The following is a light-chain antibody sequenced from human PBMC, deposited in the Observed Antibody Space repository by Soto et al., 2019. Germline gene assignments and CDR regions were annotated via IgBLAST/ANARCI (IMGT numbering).Light chain of an antibody. Sequence: EIVLTQSPGTLSLSPGERATLSCRASQSLGSSQLAWYQQKPGQAPKVLIYGASSRATGIPDRFSGSGSGTDFTLTISRLETEDFAVYYCQQYGDWRTFGQGTKV. CDR1: QSLGSSQ. CDR3: QQYGDWRT. V-gene: IGKV3-20*01. J-gene: IGKJ1*01. CDR2: GAS.